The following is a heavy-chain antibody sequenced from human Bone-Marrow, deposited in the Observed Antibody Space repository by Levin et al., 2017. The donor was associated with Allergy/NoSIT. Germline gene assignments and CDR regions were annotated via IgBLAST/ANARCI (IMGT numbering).Heavy chain of an antibody. J-gene: IGHJ3*02. Sequence: ASVKVSCEVSGFTFSSYWMSWVRQAPGKGLEWVANIKQDGSEKNYVDSVKGRFTISRDNAKNSLYLQMNSLRAEDTAVYYCARDSSGWYARDGFDMWGQGTMVTVSS. V-gene: IGHV3-7*01. CDR1: GFTFSSYW. CDR3: ARDSSGWYARDGFDM. CDR2: IKQDGSEK. D-gene: IGHD6-19*01.